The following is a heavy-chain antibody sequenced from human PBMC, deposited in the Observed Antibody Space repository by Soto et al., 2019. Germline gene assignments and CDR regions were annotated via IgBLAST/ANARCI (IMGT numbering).Heavy chain of an antibody. CDR2: IYYSGRT. J-gene: IGHJ4*02. D-gene: IGHD5-18*01. Sequence: SQSMSLACTVSGGSVRSYYWGWIRQPPENGLEWIGYIYYSGRTDYNPSLKSRVTISVDTSKNQFSLKLRSVTAADTAVYYCARDSYNFDDWGQGILVTVSS. CDR3: ARDSYNFDD. CDR1: GGSVRSYY. V-gene: IGHV4-59*02.